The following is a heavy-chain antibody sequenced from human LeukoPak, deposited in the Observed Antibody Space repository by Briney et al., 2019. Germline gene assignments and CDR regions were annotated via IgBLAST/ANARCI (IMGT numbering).Heavy chain of an antibody. CDR3: ARHARILIVGATTPRGAFDI. Sequence: PSETLSLTCTVSGGSISSSSYYWGWIRQPPGKGLECIGSIYYSGSTYYHPSLKSRVTISVDTSKNQFSLKPSSVTAADTAVYYCARHARILIVGATTPRGAFDIWGQGTMVTVSS. V-gene: IGHV4-39*01. D-gene: IGHD1-26*01. J-gene: IGHJ3*02. CDR2: IYYSGST. CDR1: GGSISSSSYY.